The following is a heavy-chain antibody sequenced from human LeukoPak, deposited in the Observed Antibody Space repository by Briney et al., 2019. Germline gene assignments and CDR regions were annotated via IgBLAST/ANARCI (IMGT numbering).Heavy chain of an antibody. D-gene: IGHD6-13*01. CDR2: ISSSSSTI. CDR1: GFTFSTYW. V-gene: IGHV3-48*01. CDR3: ARDLGSSWFNFDY. Sequence: GGSLRLSCAASGFTFSTYWMSWVRQAPGKGLEWVSYISSSSSTIYYADSVKGRFTISRDNAKNSLYLQMNSLRAEDTAVYYCARDLGSSWFNFDYWGQGTLVTVSS. J-gene: IGHJ4*02.